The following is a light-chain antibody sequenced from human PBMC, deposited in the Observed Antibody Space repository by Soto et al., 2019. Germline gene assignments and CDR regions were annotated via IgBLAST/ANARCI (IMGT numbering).Light chain of an antibody. V-gene: IGKV1-5*03. CDR3: QQYHSFPRT. J-gene: IGKJ2*02. Sequence: DIPMTQSPSTLSASVGDRVTITCRASQSISSWLAWYQQKPGKAPKLLIYKASSLESGVPSRFSGSGSGTEFTLTISSLQPDDFATYYGQQYHSFPRTFGQGTKLEIK. CDR1: QSISSW. CDR2: KAS.